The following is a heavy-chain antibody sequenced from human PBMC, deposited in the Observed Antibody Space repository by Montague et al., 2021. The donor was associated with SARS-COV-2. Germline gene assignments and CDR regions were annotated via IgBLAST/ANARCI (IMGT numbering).Heavy chain of an antibody. J-gene: IGHJ6*03. CDR2: INHSGST. CDR1: GGSFSGYY. D-gene: IGHD2-2*01. Sequence: SETLSLTCAVYGGSFSGYYWSWIRQPPGKGLEWIGEINHSGSTNYNPSLKSRVTISVDTYKNQFSLKLSSVTAADTAVYYCARGHIVVVPAAIGLLRQSYYYYYMDVWGKGTTVTVSS. CDR3: ARGHIVVVPAAIGLLRQSYYYYYMDV. V-gene: IGHV4-34*01.